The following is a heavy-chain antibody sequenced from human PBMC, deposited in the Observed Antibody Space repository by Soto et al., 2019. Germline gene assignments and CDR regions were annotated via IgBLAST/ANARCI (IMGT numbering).Heavy chain of an antibody. CDR3: ASWGLLWFGENGGYYYGMDV. V-gene: IGHV5-10-1*01. CDR1: GYSFTSYW. J-gene: IGHJ6*02. CDR2: IDPSDSYT. Sequence: LGESLKISCKGSGYSFTSYWISWVRQMPGKGLEWMGRIDPSDSYTNYSPSFQGHVTISADKSISTAYLQWSSLKASDTAMYYCASWGLLWFGENGGYYYGMDVWGQGTTVTVSS. D-gene: IGHD3-10*01.